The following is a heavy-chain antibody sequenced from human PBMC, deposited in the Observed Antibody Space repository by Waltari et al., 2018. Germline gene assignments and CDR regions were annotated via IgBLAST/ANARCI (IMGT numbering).Heavy chain of an antibody. CDR3: ARFPRDGQHLVLGGY. V-gene: IGHV3-74*01. CDR1: GFTFISYL. D-gene: IGHD3-16*01. Sequence: EVQLEESGRGLVKSGGDRSITCVACGFTFISYLTHQLRQAPGKGLDGVSRINTDGGITSYADCVKGRFTIPRDNAQNTGYLQMNSLRAGDTAVYYCARFPRDGQHLVLGGYWGQGTLVTVSS. J-gene: IGHJ4*02. CDR2: INTDGGIT.